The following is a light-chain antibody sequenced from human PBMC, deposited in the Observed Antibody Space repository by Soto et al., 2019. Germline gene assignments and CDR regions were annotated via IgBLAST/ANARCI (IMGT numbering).Light chain of an antibody. CDR3: AAWDDSLNGPV. J-gene: IGLJ2*01. CDR2: SNN. V-gene: IGLV1-44*01. Sequence: QLVLTQPPSASGTPGQRVTISCSGSSSNIGSNTVNWYQQLPGTAPKLLIYSNNQRPSGVPDRFSGSKSGTSASLAISGLQSEDEAVYYCAAWDDSLNGPVFGGGTKLTVL. CDR1: SSNIGSNT.